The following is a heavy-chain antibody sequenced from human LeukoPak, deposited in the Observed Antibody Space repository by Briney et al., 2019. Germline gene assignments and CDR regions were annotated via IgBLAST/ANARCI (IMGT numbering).Heavy chain of an antibody. CDR3: AKDLYGDYDFDH. Sequence: GGSLRLSCAASGFTFSSHAMNWVRQAPGKGPEWVSGISNSGGNTYYADSVKGRFTISRDNSKNTLYLQMNSLRAEDTAVYYCAKDLYGDYDFDHWGQGTLVTVSS. CDR1: GFTFSSHA. CDR2: ISNSGGNT. D-gene: IGHD4-17*01. J-gene: IGHJ4*02. V-gene: IGHV3-23*01.